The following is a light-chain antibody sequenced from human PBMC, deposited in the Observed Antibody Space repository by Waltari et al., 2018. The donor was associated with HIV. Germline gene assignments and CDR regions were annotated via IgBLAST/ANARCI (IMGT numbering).Light chain of an antibody. CDR3: ATWDHELDSWV. CDR2: NSN. Sequence: QSVLTQPPSAPGTPGQTIILSCSGSRSNIGSAAVYWYQQFPGTAPKLLIFNSNQRPSGVPDRFSASKSGTSASLAISGLQSDDEADYYCATWDHELDSWVFGGGTKLTVL. J-gene: IGLJ3*02. V-gene: IGLV1-44*01. CDR1: RSNIGSAA.